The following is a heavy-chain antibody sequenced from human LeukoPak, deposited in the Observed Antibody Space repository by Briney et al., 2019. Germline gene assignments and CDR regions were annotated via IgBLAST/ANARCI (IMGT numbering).Heavy chain of an antibody. Sequence: PGGSLRLSYAASGFTFRSHAMHWVRQAPGKGLEWVAVISYDGNNKYYAGSVKGRFSISRDNSKNTLYLQMNSLRPEDRAIYHCARDRVTTVTGTYYFDYWGQGTLVTVSS. V-gene: IGHV3-30-3*01. CDR3: ARDRVTTVTGTYYFDY. D-gene: IGHD4-17*01. CDR1: GFTFRSHA. J-gene: IGHJ4*02. CDR2: ISYDGNNK.